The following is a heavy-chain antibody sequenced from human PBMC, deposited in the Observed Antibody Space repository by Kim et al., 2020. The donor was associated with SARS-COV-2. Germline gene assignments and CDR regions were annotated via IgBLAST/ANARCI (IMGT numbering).Heavy chain of an antibody. CDR1: GGSISSGGYY. V-gene: IGHV4-31*01. CDR3: AREGGTPDYYYYGMDV. D-gene: IGHD2-15*01. CDR2: IYYSGST. Sequence: SETLSLTCTVSGGSISSGGYYWSWIRQHPGKGLEWIGYIYYSGSTYYNPSLKSLVTISVDTSKNQFSLKLSSVTAADTAGYYCAREGGTPDYYYYGMDVWGQGTTVTVSS. J-gene: IGHJ6*02.